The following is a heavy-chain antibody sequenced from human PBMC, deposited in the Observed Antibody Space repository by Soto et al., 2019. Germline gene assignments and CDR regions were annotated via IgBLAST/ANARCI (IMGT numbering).Heavy chain of an antibody. V-gene: IGHV3-33*01. CDR1: GFTFSSYG. Sequence: PGGSLRLSCAASGFTFSSYGMHWVRQAPGKGLEWVAVIWYDGSNKYYADSVKGRFTISRDNSKNTLYLQMSSLRAEDTAVYYCARASYDYVWGSYRYVPYYFDYWGQGTVVTVSS. J-gene: IGHJ4*02. D-gene: IGHD3-16*02. CDR2: IWYDGSNK. CDR3: ARASYDYVWGSYRYVPYYFDY.